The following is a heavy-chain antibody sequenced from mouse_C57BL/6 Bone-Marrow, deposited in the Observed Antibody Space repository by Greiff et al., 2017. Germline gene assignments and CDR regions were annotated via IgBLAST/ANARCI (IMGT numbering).Heavy chain of an antibody. J-gene: IGHJ3*01. CDR1: YTFSSRVH. D-gene: IGHD1-1*01. V-gene: IGHV1-87*01. CDR3: SEDSAVYYFAYYYGSSWGFAY. CDR2: GQGLEWIG. Sequence: VKLVESGPELARPWASVKISCQAFYTFSSRVHFAIRDTNYWMQWVKQRPGQGLEWIGAIYPGNGDTSYNQKFKGKATLTADNFSSTAYMQLSSLTSEDSAVYYFAYYYGSSWGFAYWGQGTLVTVSA.